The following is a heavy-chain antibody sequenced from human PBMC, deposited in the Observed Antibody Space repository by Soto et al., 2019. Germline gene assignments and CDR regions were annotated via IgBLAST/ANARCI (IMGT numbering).Heavy chain of an antibody. CDR1: GFTFNGAW. CDR3: SADLPDWGAYAFDY. J-gene: IGHJ4*02. CDR2: VKSKVDGETI. V-gene: IGHV3-15*07. Sequence: EVQLVESGGGLVEPGGSLRLSCAASGFTFNGAWMNWVRQGPGKGLEWAARVKSKVDGETIDYAAPVKGRFTISRDDSRNMVYLQMNSLSTEDTAMYYCSADLPDWGAYAFDYWGQGALVTVSS. D-gene: IGHD3-16*01.